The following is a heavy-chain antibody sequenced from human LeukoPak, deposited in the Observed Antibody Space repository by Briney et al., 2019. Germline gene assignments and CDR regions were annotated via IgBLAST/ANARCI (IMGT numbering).Heavy chain of an antibody. J-gene: IGHJ4*02. CDR1: GFTFTDYY. Sequence: GGSLRLSCAASGFTFTDYYMTWVRQAPGKGPECIAYISSVSDTYYADSVEGRFTISRDNSKNTLYLQMNSLRAEDTAVYYCAKPRKAGFVVVPAASLDYWGQGTLVTVSS. CDR2: ISSVSDT. D-gene: IGHD2-2*01. CDR3: AKPRKAGFVVVPAASLDY. V-gene: IGHV3-69-1*01.